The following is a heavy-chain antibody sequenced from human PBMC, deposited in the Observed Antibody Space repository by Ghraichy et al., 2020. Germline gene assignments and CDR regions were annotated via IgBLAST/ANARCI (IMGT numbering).Heavy chain of an antibody. V-gene: IGHV4-34*01. Sequence: GSLRLSCAVYGGSFSGYYWSWIRQPPGKGLEWIGEINHSGSTNYNPSLKSRVTISVDTSKNQFSLKLSSVTAADTAVYYCAVGSLGAFDIWGQGTMVTVSS. J-gene: IGHJ3*02. D-gene: IGHD7-27*01. CDR2: INHSGST. CDR1: GGSFSGYY. CDR3: AVGSLGAFDI.